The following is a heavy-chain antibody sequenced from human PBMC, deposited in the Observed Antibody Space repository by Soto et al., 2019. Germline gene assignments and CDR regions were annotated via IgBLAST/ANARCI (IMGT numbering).Heavy chain of an antibody. D-gene: IGHD3-22*01. CDR1: GYTLTELS. J-gene: IGHJ4*02. CDR2: FDPEDGET. Sequence: ASVKVYCKVSGYTLTELSMHWVRQAPGKGLEWMGGFDPEDGETIYAQKFQGRVTMTEDTSTDTAYMELSSLRSGDTAVYYCATGPYDSSCLTFDYWGQGTLVTVSS. CDR3: ATGPYDSSCLTFDY. V-gene: IGHV1-24*01.